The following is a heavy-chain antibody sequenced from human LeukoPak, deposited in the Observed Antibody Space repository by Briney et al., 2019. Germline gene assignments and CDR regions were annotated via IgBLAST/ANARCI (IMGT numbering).Heavy chain of an antibody. CDR1: GFIFSSYW. V-gene: IGHV3-7*01. CDR2: IKQDGSEK. J-gene: IGHJ3*02. CDR3: ATYDSSGYPRGGAFDI. D-gene: IGHD3-22*01. Sequence: GGSLRLSCAASGFIFSSYWMSWVRQAPGKGLEWVANIKQDGSEKYYVDSVKGRFTISRDNAKNSLYLQMNSLRAEDTAVYYCATYDSSGYPRGGAFDIWGQGTMVTVSS.